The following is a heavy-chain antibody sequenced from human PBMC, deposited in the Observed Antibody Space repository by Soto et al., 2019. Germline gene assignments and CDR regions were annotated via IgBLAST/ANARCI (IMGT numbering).Heavy chain of an antibody. J-gene: IGHJ2*01. CDR3: VRSALGYCCGMSCQGAYYFDL. D-gene: IGHD2-2*01. CDR1: GYTFNEYY. Sequence: QVQLLQSGAEVKKPGASVKVSCKASGYTFNEYYIHWVRQAPGQGHEWMGWINPRSGGTHYVQKFEGRVTLTRDTSISTAYLELTRLRSDDTAVFYCVRSALGYCCGMSCQGAYYFDLWGSGTHVTVSS. V-gene: IGHV1-2*02. CDR2: INPRSGGT.